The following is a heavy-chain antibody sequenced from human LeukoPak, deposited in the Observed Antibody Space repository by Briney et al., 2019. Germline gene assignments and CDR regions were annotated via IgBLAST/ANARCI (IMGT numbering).Heavy chain of an antibody. Sequence: APVKVSCKASGYTFTGYYMHWVRQAPGQGLEWMGWINPNSGGTNYAQKFQGRVTMTRDTSISTAYMELSRLRSDDTAVYYCARVLYCSSTSCPYFDYWGQGTLVTVSS. D-gene: IGHD2-2*01. V-gene: IGHV1-2*02. J-gene: IGHJ4*02. CDR2: INPNSGGT. CDR1: GYTFTGYY. CDR3: ARVLYCSSTSCPYFDY.